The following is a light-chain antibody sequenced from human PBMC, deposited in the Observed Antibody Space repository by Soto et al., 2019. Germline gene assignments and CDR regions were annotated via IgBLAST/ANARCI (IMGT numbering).Light chain of an antibody. Sequence: EIVLTQSPGTLSLSPGERATLSCRASQSITNNYLAWYQQKPGRAHRLLIYGASSRATGIPDRFSGSGSGTEFTLTISSLQPDDVATYYCQQYYSYMWTFGQGTKVDIK. CDR3: QQYYSYMWT. V-gene: IGKV3-20*01. J-gene: IGKJ1*01. CDR2: GAS. CDR1: QSITNNY.